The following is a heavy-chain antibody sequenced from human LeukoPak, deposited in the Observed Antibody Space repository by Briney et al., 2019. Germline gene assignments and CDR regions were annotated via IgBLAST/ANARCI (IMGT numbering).Heavy chain of an antibody. CDR3: ARFEGYSYGAHFDY. Sequence: SVKVSCKASGGTFSSYAISWVRQAPGQGLEWMGRIIPILGIANYAQKFQGRVTITADKSTSTAHMELSSLRSEDTAVYYCARFEGYSYGAHFDYWGQGTLVTVSS. D-gene: IGHD5-18*01. CDR2: IIPILGIA. V-gene: IGHV1-69*04. J-gene: IGHJ4*02. CDR1: GGTFSSYA.